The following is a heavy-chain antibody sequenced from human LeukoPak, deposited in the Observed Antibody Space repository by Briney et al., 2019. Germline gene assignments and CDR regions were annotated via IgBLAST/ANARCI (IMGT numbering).Heavy chain of an antibody. V-gene: IGHV3-33*06. J-gene: IGHJ6*03. CDR1: GFTFSSYA. CDR2: IWNDGTDK. CDR3: AKGLPVAGNKYYYYYYMDV. D-gene: IGHD6-19*01. Sequence: GGSLTLSCAASGFTFSSYAIHWVRQAPGKGLEWVAVIWNDGTDKYYVDSVKGRFTISRDNSKNTLYLQMNSLRAEDTAVYYCAKGLPVAGNKYYYYYYMDVWGKGTTVTVSS.